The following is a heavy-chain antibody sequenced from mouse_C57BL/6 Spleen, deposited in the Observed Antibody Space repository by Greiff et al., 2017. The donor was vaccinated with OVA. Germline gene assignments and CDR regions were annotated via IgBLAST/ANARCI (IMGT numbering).Heavy chain of an antibody. CDR1: GYTFTDYY. CDR2: INPYNGGT. Sequence: VQLQQSGPVLVKPGASVKMSCKASGYTFTDYYMNWVKQSHGKSLEWIGVINPYNGGTSYNQKFKGKATLTVDKSSSTAYMELNSLTSADSAVSYSAKGGGYSLYHYAMDYWGQGTSVTVSS. J-gene: IGHJ4*01. CDR3: AKGGGYSLYHYAMDY. V-gene: IGHV1-19*01. D-gene: IGHD2-3*01.